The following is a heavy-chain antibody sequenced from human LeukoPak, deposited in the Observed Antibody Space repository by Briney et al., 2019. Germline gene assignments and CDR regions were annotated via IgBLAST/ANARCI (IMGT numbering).Heavy chain of an antibody. Sequence: SETLSLTCTVSGGSITSSYWSWIRQPPGKGLEWIGYIYYIGNPHYNPSLKTRVTISIDTSKNQFSLELTSVTATDTAVYYCARHLRAVIGTETFDYWGQGTLVTVSS. J-gene: IGHJ4*02. D-gene: IGHD4-11*01. V-gene: IGHV4-59*08. CDR1: GGSITSSY. CDR3: ARHLRAVIGTETFDY. CDR2: IYYIGNP.